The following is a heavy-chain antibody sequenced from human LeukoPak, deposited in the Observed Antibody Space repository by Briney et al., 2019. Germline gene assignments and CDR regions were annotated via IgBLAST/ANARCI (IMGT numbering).Heavy chain of an antibody. CDR2: ISYDGSNK. CDR3: ARGTSTTFDY. V-gene: IGHV3-30-3*01. Sequence: PGRSLRLSCAASGFTFSSYAMHWVRQAPGKGLEWVAVISYDGSNKYYADSVKGRFTISRDNAKNTLYLQMNSLRAEDTAVYFCARGTSTTFDYWGQGTLVTVSS. D-gene: IGHD2/OR15-2a*01. CDR1: GFTFSSYA. J-gene: IGHJ4*02.